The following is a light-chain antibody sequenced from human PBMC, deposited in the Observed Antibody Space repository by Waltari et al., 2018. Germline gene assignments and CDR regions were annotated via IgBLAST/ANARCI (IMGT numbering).Light chain of an antibody. CDR1: SSDVGGYNY. J-gene: IGLJ1*01. CDR3: CSYAGSYTYV. CDR2: DVS. Sequence: QSALTQPRSVSGSPGQSVTISCTGTSSDVGGYNYVSWYQQHPGKAPKLMIYDVSKRPAGVADRFSGSQSGNTASLTISGLQAEDEADYYCCSYAGSYTYVFGTGTKVTVL. V-gene: IGLV2-11*01.